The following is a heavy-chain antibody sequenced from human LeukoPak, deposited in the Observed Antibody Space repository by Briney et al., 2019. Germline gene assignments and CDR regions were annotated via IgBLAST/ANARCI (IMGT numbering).Heavy chain of an antibody. CDR1: GGSFSGCY. V-gene: IGHV4-34*01. J-gene: IGHJ3*02. Sequence: SETLSLTCAVYGGSFSGCYWSWIRQPPGKGLEWIGEINHSGSTNYNPSLKSRVTISVDTSKNQFSLKLSSVTAADTAVYYCARERLRYFDWFRSAFDIWGQGTMVTVSS. D-gene: IGHD3-9*01. CDR3: ARERLRYFDWFRSAFDI. CDR2: INHSGST.